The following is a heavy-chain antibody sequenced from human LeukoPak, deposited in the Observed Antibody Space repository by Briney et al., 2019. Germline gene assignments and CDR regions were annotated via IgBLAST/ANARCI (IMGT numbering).Heavy chain of an antibody. D-gene: IGHD1-26*01. CDR1: GFTFSTYS. CDR3: ARREVGSTLGD. J-gene: IGHJ4*02. CDR2: ISSGTSYI. Sequence: PGGSPRLSCAASGFTFSTYSMDCVREAPGKGLECVSSISSGTSYIYYAESVKGRFTISRDNAKSSLYLQMSSLRAEDTAVYYCARREVGSTLGDWGQGTLVTVST. V-gene: IGHV3-21*01.